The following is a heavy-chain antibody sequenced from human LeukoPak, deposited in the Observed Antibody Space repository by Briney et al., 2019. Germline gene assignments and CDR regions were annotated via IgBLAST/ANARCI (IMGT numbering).Heavy chain of an antibody. CDR1: GFTFSSYA. Sequence: PGGSLRLSCAASGFTFSSYAMSWVRQAPGKGLEWVSAISGSGGSTYYADSVKGRFTISRDNAKNSLYLQMNSLRAEDTAVYYCTRVPRSGNHFDYWGQGTLVTVS. CDR3: TRVPRSGNHFDY. V-gene: IGHV3-23*01. J-gene: IGHJ4*02. D-gene: IGHD1-26*01. CDR2: ISGSGGST.